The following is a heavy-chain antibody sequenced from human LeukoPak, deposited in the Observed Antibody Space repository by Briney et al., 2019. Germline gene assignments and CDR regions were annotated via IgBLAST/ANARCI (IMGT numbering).Heavy chain of an antibody. V-gene: IGHV4-59*01. Sequence: SETLSLTCTVSGGSISSYYWSWIRQPPGKGLEWIGYIYYSGSTNYNPSLKSRVTISVDTSKNQFSLKLSSVTAADTAVYYCARGGGYGEFQIWGQGTLVTVSS. J-gene: IGHJ4*02. CDR1: GGSISSYY. CDR2: IYYSGST. D-gene: IGHD3-10*01. CDR3: ARGGGYGEFQI.